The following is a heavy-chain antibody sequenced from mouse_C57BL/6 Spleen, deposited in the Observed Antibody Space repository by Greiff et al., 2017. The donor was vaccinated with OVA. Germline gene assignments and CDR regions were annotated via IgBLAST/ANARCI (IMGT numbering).Heavy chain of an antibody. CDR1: GYTFTSYW. V-gene: IGHV1-61*01. CDR2: IYPSDSET. Sequence: QVQLQQPGAELVRPGSSVKLSCKASGYTFTSYWMDWVKQRPGQGLEWIGNIYPSDSETHYNQKFKDKATLTVDKSSSTAYMQLSSLTSEDSAVYYCARSGTGYFDYWGQGTTLTVSS. CDR3: ARSGTGYFDY. D-gene: IGHD4-1*01. J-gene: IGHJ2*01.